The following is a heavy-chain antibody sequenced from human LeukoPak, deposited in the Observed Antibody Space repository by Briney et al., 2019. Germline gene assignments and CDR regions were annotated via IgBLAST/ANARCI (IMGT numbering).Heavy chain of an antibody. CDR1: GFTFSSYE. Sequence: GGSLRLSCAASGFTFSSYEMNWVRQAPGKGLEWVSYISSSGDTIYYADSVKGRFTISRDNAKNSLYLQMNSLRAEDTAVYYCARDGGTRLKYSFGYGDSWGQGTLVTVSS. D-gene: IGHD3-22*01. V-gene: IGHV3-48*03. CDR3: ARDGGTRLKYSFGYGDS. CDR2: ISSSGDTI. J-gene: IGHJ4*02.